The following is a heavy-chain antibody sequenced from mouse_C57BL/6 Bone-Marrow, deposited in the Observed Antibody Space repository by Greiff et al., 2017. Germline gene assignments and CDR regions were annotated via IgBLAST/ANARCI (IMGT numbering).Heavy chain of an antibody. CDR3: AKLGNLYYYAMDY. CDR1: GFSLTSYG. J-gene: IGHJ4*01. CDR2: IWRGGTT. V-gene: IGHV2-5*01. Sequence: VQLQQSGPGLVQPSQSLSITCTVSGFSLTSYGVHWVRQSPGKGLEWLGVIWRGGTTDYNAVFMSILSITKNISKSQVFFKMNSLQADDTAIYYCAKLGNLYYYAMDYWDQGTSVAVSS. D-gene: IGHD2-1*01.